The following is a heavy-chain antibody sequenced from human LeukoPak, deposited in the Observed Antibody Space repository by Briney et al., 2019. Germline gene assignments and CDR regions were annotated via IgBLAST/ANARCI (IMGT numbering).Heavy chain of an antibody. CDR1: GYTFTGYY. V-gene: IGHV1-2*02. J-gene: IGHJ5*02. D-gene: IGHD6-13*01. CDR3: ARERARIAAAGTRNWFDP. Sequence: AASVTVSCKASGYTFTGYYMHWVRQAPGQGLEWMGWINPNSGGTNYAQKFQGRVTMTRDTSISTAYMELSRLRSDDTAVYYCARERARIAAAGTRNWFDPWGQGTLVTVSS. CDR2: INPNSGGT.